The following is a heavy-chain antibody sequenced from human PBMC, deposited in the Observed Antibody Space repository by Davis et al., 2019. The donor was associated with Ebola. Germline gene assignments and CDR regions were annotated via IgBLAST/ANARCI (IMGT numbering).Heavy chain of an antibody. D-gene: IGHD3-16*01. CDR3: ARAAGVGGFDY. J-gene: IGHJ4*02. Sequence: PGGSLRLSCAASGFTFSSYAMHWVRQAPGKGLEWVAVISYDGSNKYYADSVKGRFTISRDNSKNTLYLQMNSLRAEDTAVYYCARAAGVGGFDYWGQGTLVTVSS. V-gene: IGHV3-30-3*01. CDR1: GFTFSSYA. CDR2: ISYDGSNK.